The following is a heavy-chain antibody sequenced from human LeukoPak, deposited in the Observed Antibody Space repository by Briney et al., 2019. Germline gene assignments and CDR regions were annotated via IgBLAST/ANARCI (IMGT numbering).Heavy chain of an antibody. J-gene: IGHJ4*02. V-gene: IGHV3-7*01. CDR1: GFSLSAYW. CDR3: ARDLDFYATDY. Sequence: GGSLRLSCTASGFSLSAYWMSWVRQAPGQGLEWVANIGKDGSWIHYADSVKGRFTISRDNAKNSLSLQMNSLRADDTAIYYCARDLDFYATDYWGQGTLVTVSS. CDR2: IGKDGSWI. D-gene: IGHD2/OR15-2a*01.